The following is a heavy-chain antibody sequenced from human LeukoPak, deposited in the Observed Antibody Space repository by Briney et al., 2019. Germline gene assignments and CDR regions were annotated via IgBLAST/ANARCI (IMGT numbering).Heavy chain of an antibody. CDR3: ARAGHGVYAFDY. CDR1: GFTVSSNY. CDR2: IYSGGST. J-gene: IGHJ4*02. D-gene: IGHD2-8*01. Sequence: GGSLRLSCAASGFTVSSNYMGWVRQAPGKGLEWVSVIYSGGSTYYADSVKGRFTISRDNSKNTLYLQMNSLRAEDTAVYYCARAGHGVYAFDYWGQGTLVTVSS. V-gene: IGHV3-53*01.